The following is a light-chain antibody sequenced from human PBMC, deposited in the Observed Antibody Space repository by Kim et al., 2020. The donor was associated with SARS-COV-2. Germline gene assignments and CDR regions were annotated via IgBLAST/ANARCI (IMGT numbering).Light chain of an antibody. J-gene: IGLJ3*02. CDR1: NIGSKS. CDR3: QVWDSSSDHRV. V-gene: IGLV3-21*04. Sequence: APGKTGWITCGGNNIGSKSVHWYQQKPGQAPVLVIYYDSDRPSGIPERFSGSNSGNTATLTISRVEAGDEADYYCQVWDSSSDHRVFGGGTQLTVL. CDR2: YDS.